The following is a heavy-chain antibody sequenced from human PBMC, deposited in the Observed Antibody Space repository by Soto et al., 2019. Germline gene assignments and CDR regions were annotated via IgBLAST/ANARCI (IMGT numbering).Heavy chain of an antibody. CDR1: GGTFNTFA. CDR2: VIPMFGTA. J-gene: IGHJ4*02. D-gene: IGHD3-22*01. Sequence: QVQLVQSGAEVKKPGSSVKVSCMASGGTFNTFAISWVRQAPGQGLQCMGGVIPMFGTAHYAQKFQGRVTSTADESTRTVYMELSSLRSEDTAVYYCARFSPPRGYYAYWGQGTLVTVSS. CDR3: ARFSPPRGYYAY. V-gene: IGHV1-69*01.